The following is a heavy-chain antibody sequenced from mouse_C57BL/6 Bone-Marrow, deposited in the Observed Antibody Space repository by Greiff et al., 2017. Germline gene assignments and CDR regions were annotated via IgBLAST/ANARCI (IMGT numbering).Heavy chain of an antibody. CDR2: IDPEDGET. CDR1: GFNIKDYY. Sequence: EVKLEESGAELVKPGASVKLSCTASGFNIKDYYMHWVKQRTEQGLEWIGRIDPEDGETKYAPKFQGKATITADTSSNAAYLQLSSLTSEDTAVYYCARGYGSSPFAYWGQGTLVTVSA. V-gene: IGHV14-2*01. CDR3: ARGYGSSPFAY. J-gene: IGHJ3*01. D-gene: IGHD1-1*01.